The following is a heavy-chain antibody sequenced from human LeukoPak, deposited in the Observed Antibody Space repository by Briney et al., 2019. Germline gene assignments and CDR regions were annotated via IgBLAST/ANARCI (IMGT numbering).Heavy chain of an antibody. CDR2: ISYDGSNK. D-gene: IGHD3-9*01. CDR1: GFTFSSYG. CDR3: AKGDLYYDILTGLFDY. V-gene: IGHV3-30*18. Sequence: GGSLRLSCAASGFTFSSYGMHWVRQAPGKGLEWVAVISYDGSNKYYADSVKGRFTISRDNSKNTLYLQMNSLRAEDTAVYYCAKGDLYYDILTGLFDYWGQGTLVTVSS. J-gene: IGHJ4*02.